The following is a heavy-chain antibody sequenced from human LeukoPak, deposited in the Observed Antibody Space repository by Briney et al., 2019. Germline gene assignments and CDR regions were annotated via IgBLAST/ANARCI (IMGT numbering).Heavy chain of an antibody. Sequence: PGGSLRLSCAASGFTFSSYSMNWVRQAPGKGLEWVSSISSSSSYIYYADSVKGRFTISRDNAKNSLYLQMNSLRAEDTAVYYCTKDLGYTYGYIRAFDIWGQGTMVTVSS. CDR2: ISSSSSYI. V-gene: IGHV3-21*04. CDR3: TKDLGYTYGYIRAFDI. CDR1: GFTFSSYS. D-gene: IGHD5-18*01. J-gene: IGHJ3*02.